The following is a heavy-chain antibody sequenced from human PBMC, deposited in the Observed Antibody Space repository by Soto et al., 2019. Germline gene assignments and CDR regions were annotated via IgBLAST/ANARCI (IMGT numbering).Heavy chain of an antibody. CDR3: VRDSLHRGYGMDV. V-gene: IGHV3-33*01. D-gene: IGHD3-10*01. CDR1: GFTFSSYG. J-gene: IGHJ6*02. Sequence: QVQLVESGGGVVQPGRSLRLSCAASGFTFSSYGMHWVRQAPGKGLEWVAVIWYDGSNKYYADSVKGRFTISRDNSKNTLYLQMNSLRAEDTAVYYCVRDSLHRGYGMDVWGQGTTVTVSS. CDR2: IWYDGSNK.